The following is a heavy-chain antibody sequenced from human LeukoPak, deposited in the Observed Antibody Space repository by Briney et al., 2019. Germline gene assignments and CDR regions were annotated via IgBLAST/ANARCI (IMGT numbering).Heavy chain of an antibody. CDR3: ARIIVGATGIDY. CDR1: GFNFSDYG. D-gene: IGHD1-26*01. J-gene: IGHJ4*02. Sequence: TGGSLRLSCAASGFNFSDYGMNWVRQTPGGGLEWVSSIGGRGSNIYYTDSVKGRFTMSRDNAKNTLYLQMSSLRAEDTAVYYCARIIVGATGIDYWSQGTLVTVSS. V-gene: IGHV3-21*01. CDR2: IGGRGSNI.